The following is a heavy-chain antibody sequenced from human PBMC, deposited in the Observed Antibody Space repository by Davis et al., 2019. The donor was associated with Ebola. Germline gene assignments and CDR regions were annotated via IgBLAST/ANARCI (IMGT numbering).Heavy chain of an antibody. Sequence: PGGSLRLSCVTSGFTFSGFAISWVRQAPGQGLEWPKYIGGDGGDRNYVDSGRSRFSLARDNPGNTLYLEMNDLRAEDTAIYYCARNGPVPNWYYFDIWGQGTLVDASS. CDR3: ARNGPVPNWYYFDI. CDR1: GFTFSGFA. J-gene: IGHJ4*02. CDR2: IGGDGGDR. V-gene: IGHV3-23*01. D-gene: IGHD1-1*01.